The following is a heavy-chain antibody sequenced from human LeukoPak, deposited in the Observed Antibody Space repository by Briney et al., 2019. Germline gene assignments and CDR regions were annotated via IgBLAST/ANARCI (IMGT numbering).Heavy chain of an antibody. CDR1: GFTFSSYS. V-gene: IGHV3-21*01. CDR2: ISSSSSYI. D-gene: IGHD3-10*01. Sequence: GGSLRLSCAASGFTFSSYSMNWVRRAPGKGLEWVSSISSSSSYIYYADSVKGRFTISRDNAKNSLYLQMNSLRAEDTAVYYCARDLFGELFYFDYWGQGTLVTVSS. J-gene: IGHJ4*02. CDR3: ARDLFGELFYFDY.